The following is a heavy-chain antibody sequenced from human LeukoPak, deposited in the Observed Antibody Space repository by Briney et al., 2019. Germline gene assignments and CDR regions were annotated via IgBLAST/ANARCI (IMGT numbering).Heavy chain of an antibody. J-gene: IGHJ3*02. Sequence: SETLSLTCAVYGGSFSGYYWSWIRQPPGKGLEWIGEINHSGSTNYNPSLKSRVTISVDTSKNQFSLKLTSVTAADTAVYYCASVEMASEGDAFDIWGQGTMVTVSS. CDR3: ASVEMASEGDAFDI. V-gene: IGHV4-34*01. CDR1: GGSFSGYY. D-gene: IGHD5-24*01. CDR2: INHSGST.